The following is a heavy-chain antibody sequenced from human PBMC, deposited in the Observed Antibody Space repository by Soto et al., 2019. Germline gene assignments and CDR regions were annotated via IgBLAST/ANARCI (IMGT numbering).Heavy chain of an antibody. V-gene: IGHV3-33*01. D-gene: IGHD2-8*01. CDR3: ARAFCTNGVCYYFFDY. CDR2: IYYDGSNR. CDR1: GFTFGTYA. Sequence: GGSLRLSCAASGFTFGTYAMHWVRQAPGKGLEWVAVIYYDGSNRYYGDAVKGRFTISRDNSKSTLYLQMSSLRAEDTAVYYCARAFCTNGVCYYFFDYWGHGTLVTGLL. J-gene: IGHJ4*01.